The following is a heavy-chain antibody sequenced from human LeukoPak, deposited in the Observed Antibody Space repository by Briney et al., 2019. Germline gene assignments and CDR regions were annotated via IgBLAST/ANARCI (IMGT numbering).Heavy chain of an antibody. CDR1: GFTFSSYA. CDR3: ARGVGAGYCSSTSCRAGYYYYYYMDV. CDR2: ISYDGSNK. D-gene: IGHD2-2*01. J-gene: IGHJ6*03. V-gene: IGHV3-30*04. Sequence: GGSLRLSCAASGFTFSSYAMHWVRQAPGKGLEWVAVISYDGSNKYYADSVKGRFTISRDNSKNTLYLQMNSLRAEDTAVYYCARGVGAGYCSSTSCRAGYYYYYYMDVWGKGTTVTVSS.